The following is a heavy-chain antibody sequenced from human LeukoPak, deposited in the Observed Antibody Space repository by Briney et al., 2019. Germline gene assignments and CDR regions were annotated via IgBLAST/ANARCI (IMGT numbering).Heavy chain of an antibody. CDR1: GGSISSGDYY. D-gene: IGHD1-1*01. CDR3: ARGRTFRYPFDP. Sequence: SQTLSLTCTVSGGSISSGDYYWSWIRQPPGKGLEWIGEINHSGSTNYNPSLKSRVTISVDTSKNQFSLKLSSVTAADTAVYYCARGRTFRYPFDPWGQGTLVTVSS. J-gene: IGHJ5*02. V-gene: IGHV4-30-4*08. CDR2: INHSGST.